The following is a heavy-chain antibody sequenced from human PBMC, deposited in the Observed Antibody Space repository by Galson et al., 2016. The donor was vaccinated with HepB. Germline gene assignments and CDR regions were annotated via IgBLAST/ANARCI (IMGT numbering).Heavy chain of an antibody. J-gene: IGHJ4*02. CDR2: IYWNDDK. D-gene: IGHD3-10*01. CDR1: GFSLSSSGVG. CDR3: AHRRTSADYGSGKDHYFDY. V-gene: IGHV2-5*01. Sequence: PALVKPTQTLTLTCTFSGFSLSSSGVGVGWIRQSPGQALEWLALIYWNDDKRYSPSLKSRLTITKDTSKNQVVLTLTNMDPVDTATYYCAHRRTSADYGSGKDHYFDYWGQGTLVTVSS.